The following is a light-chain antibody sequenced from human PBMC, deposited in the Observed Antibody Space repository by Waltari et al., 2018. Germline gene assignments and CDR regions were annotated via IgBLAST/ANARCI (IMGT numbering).Light chain of an antibody. CDR3: QQSYITPPLT. V-gene: IGKV1-39*01. CDR1: RTVTNY. J-gene: IGKJ4*01. CDR2: SAS. Sequence: DIQMTQSPSSLSASLGDRVIITCRASRTVTNYLNWYQHKPGTAPKLLISSASTLQSGVPSRFSGSGSGTHFTLTITNLQPEDFATYYCQQSYITPPLTFGGGTKVEIK.